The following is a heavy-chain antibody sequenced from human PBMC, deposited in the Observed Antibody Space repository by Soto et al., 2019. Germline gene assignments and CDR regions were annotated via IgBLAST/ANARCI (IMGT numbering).Heavy chain of an antibody. CDR1: GFTFSRYA. D-gene: IGHD6-19*01. CDR2: ISDTGSTT. Sequence: GSLRLSCAASGFTFSRYAMSWVRQAPGKGLEWVSSISDTGSTTYHADSVKGRFSISRDNSKNTLYLQMNSLRAEDTAVYYCAKESRAVAAFYNWFDPWGQGTLVTVSS. V-gene: IGHV3-23*01. CDR3: AKESRAVAAFYNWFDP. J-gene: IGHJ5*02.